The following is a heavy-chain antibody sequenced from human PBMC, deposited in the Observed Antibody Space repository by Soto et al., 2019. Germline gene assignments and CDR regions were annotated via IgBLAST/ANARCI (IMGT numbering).Heavy chain of an antibody. V-gene: IGHV4-39*01. CDR2: IYYSGST. J-gene: IGHJ6*02. CDR3: ARTTTVKTYYYYYGMDV. Sequence: SETLSLTCTVSGGSISSSSYDWGWIRQPPGKGLERIGSIYYSGSTYYKPSLKNRVTISVHTTKNQFSLKLSSVTAADTAVYYCARTTTVKTYYYYYGMDVWGQGTTVT. D-gene: IGHD4-17*01. CDR1: GGSISSSSYD.